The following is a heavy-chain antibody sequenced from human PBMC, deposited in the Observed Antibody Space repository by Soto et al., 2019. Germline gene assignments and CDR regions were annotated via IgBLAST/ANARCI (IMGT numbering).Heavy chain of an antibody. Sequence: QVQLQESGPGLVKPSGTLSLTCAVSGGSISSSNWWTWVRQPPGRGLEWIGEIYHSGSTNYNPSLKSRVTISVDKSKNQFSLKLRSVTAADTAVYYCARDMGAAAGREYYFDYWGQGTLVTVSS. CDR2: IYHSGST. D-gene: IGHD6-13*01. CDR3: ARDMGAAAGREYYFDY. V-gene: IGHV4-4*02. J-gene: IGHJ4*02. CDR1: GGSISSSNW.